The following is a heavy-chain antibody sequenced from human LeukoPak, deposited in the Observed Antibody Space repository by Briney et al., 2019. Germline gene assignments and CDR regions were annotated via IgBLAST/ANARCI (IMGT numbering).Heavy chain of an antibody. CDR3: AKFVLDCSGGSCYSDYYYGMDV. CDR1: GFTFSSYA. Sequence: GGSLRLSCAASGFTFSSYALTWVRQAPGKGLEWVSTKSGRGGRTYYADSVKGRFTLSRDNSKNTLYLQMNSLRAEDTAVYYCAKFVLDCSGGSCYSDYYYGMDVWGQGTTVTVSS. D-gene: IGHD2-15*01. V-gene: IGHV3-23*01. J-gene: IGHJ6*02. CDR2: KSGRGGRT.